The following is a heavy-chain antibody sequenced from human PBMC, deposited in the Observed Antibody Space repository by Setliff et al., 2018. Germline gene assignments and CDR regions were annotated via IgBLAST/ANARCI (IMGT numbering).Heavy chain of an antibody. CDR2: IRPDGSGN. D-gene: IGHD2-21*01. J-gene: IGHJ3*02. CDR1: GFHFSGSW. Sequence: VGSLRLSCSASGFHFSGSWMAWVRQAPGQGLEWVADIRPDGSGNFYVDSVRGRFTVSRDNARNSLFLQMNSLTVEDTAVYYCARDPEGGEFDIWGRGTLVTVSS. V-gene: IGHV3-7*01. CDR3: ARDPEGGEFDI.